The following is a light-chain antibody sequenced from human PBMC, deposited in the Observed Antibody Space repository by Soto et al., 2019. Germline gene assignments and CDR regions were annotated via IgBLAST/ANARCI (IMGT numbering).Light chain of an antibody. J-gene: IGKJ5*01. CDR2: AAS. CDR3: QQHNKWPIT. CDR1: QTILSN. V-gene: IGKV3-15*01. Sequence: EVLRRQSPGTLSFSPVERITLSFMASQTILSNLAWYQQKPGQAPRLLIYAASNRPNGIPARFSGSGSGTEFTLTISSLQSEDFAVYYCQQHNKWPITFGQGTRLEIK.